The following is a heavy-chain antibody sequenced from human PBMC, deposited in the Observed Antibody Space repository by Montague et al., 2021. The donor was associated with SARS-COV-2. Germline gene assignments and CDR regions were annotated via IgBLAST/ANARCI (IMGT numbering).Heavy chain of an antibody. CDR3: ARGGDYDFWSGFLRYKWFGP. Sequence: SETLSLTCAVYTDSFSGYYWSWIRQSPGKGLEWIGEITHSGSTNYNPSLQSRVTISVDKSKKQVSLKLRSLTAADTAVYYCARGGDYDFWSGFLRYKWFGPWGQGTPVIVSS. CDR1: TDSFSGYY. V-gene: IGHV4-34*01. J-gene: IGHJ5*02. D-gene: IGHD3-3*01. CDR2: ITHSGST.